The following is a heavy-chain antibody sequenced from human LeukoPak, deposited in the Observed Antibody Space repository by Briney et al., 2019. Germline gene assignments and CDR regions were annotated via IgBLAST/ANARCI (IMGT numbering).Heavy chain of an antibody. D-gene: IGHD6-19*01. CDR1: VYTFTGYY. CDR2: INPNSCGT. V-gene: IGHV1-2*02. Sequence: PSVNVSCKSSVYTFTGYYMHWVRQAPGQGLEWMGWINPNSCGTNYAQKFQGRDTMTRDTSISTAYMELSRLRSDDTAVYYCAREYRQWLVQWFDPWGQGTLVTVSS. J-gene: IGHJ5*02. CDR3: AREYRQWLVQWFDP.